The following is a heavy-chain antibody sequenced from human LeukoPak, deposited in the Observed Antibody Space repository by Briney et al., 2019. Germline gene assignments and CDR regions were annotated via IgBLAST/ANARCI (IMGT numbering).Heavy chain of an antibody. Sequence: SVKVSCKASGGTFSSYAISWVRQAPGQGLEWMGGIIPIFGTANYAQKFQGRVTITTDESTSTAYMELSSLRSEDTAVYYCASGPPLYCSRTSSPPTYYFDYWGQGTLVTVSS. V-gene: IGHV1-69*05. D-gene: IGHD2-2*01. CDR2: IIPIFGTA. J-gene: IGHJ4*02. CDR1: GGTFSSYA. CDR3: ASGPPLYCSRTSSPPTYYFDY.